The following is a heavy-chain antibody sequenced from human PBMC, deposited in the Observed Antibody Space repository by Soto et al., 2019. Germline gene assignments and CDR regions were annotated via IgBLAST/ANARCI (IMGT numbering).Heavy chain of an antibody. V-gene: IGHV1-18*01. D-gene: IGHD3-10*01. Sequence: QVQLVQSGAEVKKPGASVKVSCKASGYTFTSYGITWVRQAPGQGLEWMEWINPYIGNTNYPNKLQGRVTMTTDTSTHTANVELRSLRADNTAVYYCAGVWFEIDYWGQGSLVTVSS. CDR1: GYTFTSYG. CDR3: AGVWFEIDY. CDR2: INPYIGNT. J-gene: IGHJ4*02.